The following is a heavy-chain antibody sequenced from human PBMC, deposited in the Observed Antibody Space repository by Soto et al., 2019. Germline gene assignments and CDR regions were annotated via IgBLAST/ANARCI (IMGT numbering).Heavy chain of an antibody. Sequence: GGSLRLSCAASGFTVSSNYMSWVRQAPGKGLEWVSVIYSGGSTYYADSVKGRFTISRDNSKNTLYLQMNSLRAEDTAVYYCARDAPAAMPFYYYMDVWGKGTTVTVSS. CDR3: ARDAPAAMPFYYYMDV. D-gene: IGHD2-2*01. CDR2: IYSGGST. V-gene: IGHV3-66*01. CDR1: GFTVSSNY. J-gene: IGHJ6*03.